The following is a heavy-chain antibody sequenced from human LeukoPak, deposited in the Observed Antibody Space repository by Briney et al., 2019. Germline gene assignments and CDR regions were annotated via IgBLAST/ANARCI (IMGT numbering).Heavy chain of an antibody. D-gene: IGHD3-9*01. V-gene: IGHV4-34*01. CDR2: INHSGST. Sequence: SETLSLTCAVYGGSFSGYYWSWIRQPPGKGLEWIGEINHSGSTNYNPSLKSRVTISVDTSKNQFSLKLSSVTAADTAVYYCARQNVLRYFGWFPMGATGVYFDYWGQGTLVTVSS. CDR3: ARQNVLRYFGWFPMGATGVYFDY. CDR1: GGSFSGYY. J-gene: IGHJ4*02.